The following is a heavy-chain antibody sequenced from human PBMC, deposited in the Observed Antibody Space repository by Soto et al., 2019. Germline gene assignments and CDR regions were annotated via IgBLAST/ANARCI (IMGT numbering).Heavy chain of an antibody. V-gene: IGHV3-9*01. J-gene: IGHJ4*02. D-gene: IGHD3-9*01. CDR1: GFTFDDYA. CDR2: ISWNSGSI. CDR3: ASGRGYDILTGYYPYFDY. Sequence: EVQLVESGGGLAQPGRSLRLSCAASGFTFDDYAMHWVRQAPGKGLEWVSGISWNSGSIGYADSVKGRFTISRDNGKKSLYLEMNSLRAEDTAVYYCASGRGYDILTGYYPYFDYWGQGTLVTVSS.